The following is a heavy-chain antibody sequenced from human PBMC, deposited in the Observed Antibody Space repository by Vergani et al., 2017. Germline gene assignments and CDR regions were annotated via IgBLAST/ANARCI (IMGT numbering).Heavy chain of an antibody. V-gene: IGHV5-10-1*03. CDR1: GYSFTSYW. D-gene: IGHD3-22*01. Sequence: EVQLVQSGAEVKKPGESLRISCKGSGYSFTSYWISWVRQMPGKGLEWMGRIDPSDSYTNYSPSFQGHVPISADKSISTAYLQCSSLKASDTAMYYCARVGWSYYDSSGYYYAPGGWFDPWGQGTLVTVSS. CDR2: IDPSDSYT. J-gene: IGHJ5*02. CDR3: ARVGWSYYDSSGYYYAPGGWFDP.